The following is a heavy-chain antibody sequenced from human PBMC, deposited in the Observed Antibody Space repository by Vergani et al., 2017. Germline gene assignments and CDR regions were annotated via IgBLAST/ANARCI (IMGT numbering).Heavy chain of an antibody. V-gene: IGHV3-9*01. D-gene: IGHD2-15*01. J-gene: IGHJ6*02. Sequence: EVQLVESGGGLVQPGRSLRLSCAASGFTFDDYAMHWVRHAPGKGLEWVSGVSWNSGSIGYADSVKGRFTISRDNANNSLYLQMNSLRAEDTALYYCAKDIGCSGGSCYSGYYYYGMDVWGQGTTVTVSS. CDR2: VSWNSGSI. CDR3: AKDIGCSGGSCYSGYYYYGMDV. CDR1: GFTFDDYA.